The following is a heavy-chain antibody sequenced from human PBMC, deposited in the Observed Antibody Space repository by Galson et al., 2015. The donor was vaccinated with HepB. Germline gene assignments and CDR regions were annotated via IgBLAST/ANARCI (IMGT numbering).Heavy chain of an antibody. CDR3: ARKLTPDS. J-gene: IGHJ5*01. Sequence: SETLSLTCTVSGDSISRSSDYWGWIRQPPGKGLEWIGSIYYSGNTYYNPSLKSRVTLSVDTSKSQFSLKVSSVTAADTAVYYCARKLTPDSWGQGTLVTVSS. CDR1: GDSISRSSDY. D-gene: IGHD3-16*01. V-gene: IGHV4-39*01. CDR2: IYYSGNT.